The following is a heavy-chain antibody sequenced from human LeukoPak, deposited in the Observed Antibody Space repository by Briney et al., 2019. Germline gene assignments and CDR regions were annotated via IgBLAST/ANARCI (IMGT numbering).Heavy chain of an antibody. J-gene: IGHJ3*02. V-gene: IGHV4-59*08. Sequence: SETLSLTCTVSGGSISSFYWSWIRQPPRKGLEWIGYIYYSGSTNYNPSLKSRVTISVDTSKNQFSLKLSSVTAADTAVYYCARAPPAADDAFDIWGQGTMVTVSS. CDR1: GGSISSFY. CDR3: ARAPPAADDAFDI. D-gene: IGHD2-2*01. CDR2: IYYSGST.